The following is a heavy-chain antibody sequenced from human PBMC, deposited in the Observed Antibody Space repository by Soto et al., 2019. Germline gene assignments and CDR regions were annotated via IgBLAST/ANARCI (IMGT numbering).Heavy chain of an antibody. CDR3: ARDTHSAGGWFDT. Sequence: QVQLVQSGAEVKKPGSSVKVSCKASGGAFSNFGISWVRQAPGQGLEWMGGIMPIYGTANYAQKFQGRVTITADESTATAYMELSSLRSEDTAVYYCARDTHSAGGWFDTWGRGTLVTVSS. D-gene: IGHD2-15*01. CDR2: IMPIYGTA. CDR1: GGAFSNFG. V-gene: IGHV1-69*01. J-gene: IGHJ5*02.